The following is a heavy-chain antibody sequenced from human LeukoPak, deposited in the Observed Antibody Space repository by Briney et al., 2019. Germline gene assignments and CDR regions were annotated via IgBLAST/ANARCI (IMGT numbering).Heavy chain of an antibody. D-gene: IGHD1-7*01. V-gene: IGHV4-59*01. J-gene: IGHJ6*02. CDR2: IYYSGST. CDR3: ARGGTSQTYYYYGMDV. CDR1: GDSISNYY. Sequence: SETLSLTCTVSGDSISNYYWSWIRQPPGKGLEWIGYIYYSGSTNYNPSLKSRVTISVDTSKNQFSLKLSSVTAADTAVYYCARGGTSQTYYYYGMDVWGQGTTVTVSS.